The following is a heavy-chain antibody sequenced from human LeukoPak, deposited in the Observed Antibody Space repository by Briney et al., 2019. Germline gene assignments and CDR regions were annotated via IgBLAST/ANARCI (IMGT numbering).Heavy chain of an antibody. CDR1: GGSISSGGYY. CDR2: IYYSGST. J-gene: IGHJ4*02. CDR3: ARELSSYDYGGNCFDY. D-gene: IGHD4-23*01. V-gene: IGHV4-31*03. Sequence: SQTLSLTCTVSGGSISSGGYYWSWIRQHPGKGLEWIRYIYYSGSTYYNPSLKSRVTISVDTSKNQFSLKLSSVTAADTAVYYCARELSSYDYGGNCFDYWGQGTLVTVSS.